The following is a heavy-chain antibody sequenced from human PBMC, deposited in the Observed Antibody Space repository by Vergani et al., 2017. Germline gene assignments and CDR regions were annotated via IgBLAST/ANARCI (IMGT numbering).Heavy chain of an antibody. J-gene: IGHJ6*03. CDR3: ARDGLCSSTRCPSHYMDV. CDR2: IIPIFGTA. Sequence: QVQLVQSGAEVKKPGSSVKVSCKASGGTFSSYAISWVRQAPGQGLEWMGGIIPIFGTANYAQKFQGRVTITADESTSTAYMELSSLRSEDTAVYYCARDGLCSSTRCPSHYMDVWGKGTTVTVSS. D-gene: IGHD2-2*01. CDR1: GGTFSSYA. V-gene: IGHV1-69*01.